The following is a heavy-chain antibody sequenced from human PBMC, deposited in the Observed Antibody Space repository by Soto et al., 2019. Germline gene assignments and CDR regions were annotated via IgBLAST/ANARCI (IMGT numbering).Heavy chain of an antibody. Sequence: SETLSLTCTXSXXSXXXXXWXXIXXXPXXXXXWIGYIYYSGSTNYNPSLKSRVTISVDTSKNQFSLKLSSVTAADTAVYYCARLVNNWNDSYYYYYYYYMDVWGKGTTVTVSS. CDR2: IYYSGST. CDR1: XXSXXXXX. J-gene: IGHJ6*03. D-gene: IGHD1-1*01. V-gene: IGHV4-59*01. CDR3: ARLVNNWNDSYYYYYYYYMDV.